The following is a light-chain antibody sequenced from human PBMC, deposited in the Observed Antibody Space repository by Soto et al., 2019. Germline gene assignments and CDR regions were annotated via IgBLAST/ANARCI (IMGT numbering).Light chain of an antibody. CDR2: ESS. Sequence: ETVLTQSPATLSLSPGDGATLSCRASQTITKYLAWYQQKPCQAPRLLIYESSERASGVPSRFRGGGSGTDYTLTISSLEPEDFAFYYCQQRASEPWTFGQGNRVEL. J-gene: IGKJ1*01. V-gene: IGKV3-11*01. CDR3: QQRASEPWT. CDR1: QTITKY.